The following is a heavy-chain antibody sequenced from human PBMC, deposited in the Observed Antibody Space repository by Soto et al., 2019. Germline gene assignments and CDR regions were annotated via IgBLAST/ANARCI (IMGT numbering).Heavy chain of an antibody. Sequence: QVQLVESGGGVVQPGRSLRLSCAASGFTFSSYGMHWFRQAPGKGLEWVAVISYDGSNKYYADSVKGRFTISRDNSKNKLYLQINSLRAEDTAVYYCAKDERWRLDYWGQGTLVTVSS. J-gene: IGHJ4*02. CDR3: AKDERWRLDY. D-gene: IGHD6-19*01. V-gene: IGHV3-30*18. CDR2: ISYDGSNK. CDR1: GFTFSSYG.